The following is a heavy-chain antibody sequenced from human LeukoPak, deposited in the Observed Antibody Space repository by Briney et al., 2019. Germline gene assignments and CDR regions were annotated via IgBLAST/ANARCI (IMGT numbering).Heavy chain of an antibody. CDR3: ARDGRNYYDSSGYYFQYATFDY. Sequence: PGGSLRLSCAASGITFSSYSMNWVRQAPGKGLEWVSYISRSSSTIYYADSVKGRFTISRDNSKNTLYLQMNSLRAEDTAVYYCARDGRNYYDSSGYYFQYATFDYWGQGTLVTVSS. D-gene: IGHD3-22*01. V-gene: IGHV3-48*01. CDR1: GITFSSYS. CDR2: ISRSSSTI. J-gene: IGHJ4*02.